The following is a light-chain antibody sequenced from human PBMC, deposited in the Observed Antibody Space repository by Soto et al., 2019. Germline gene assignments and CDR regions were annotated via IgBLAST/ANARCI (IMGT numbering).Light chain of an antibody. J-gene: IGLJ3*02. CDR1: SSNIGNNY. V-gene: IGLV1-51*01. CDR2: DNN. Sequence: QSVLTQPPSVSAAPGQKVTISCSGSSSNIGNNYVSWYQQLPGTAPKLLIYDNNERSSGIPDRFSGSKSGTSATLDSTGLQTGDEADYYCGAWEDSLAGVLFGGGTQLTVL. CDR3: GAWEDSLAGVL.